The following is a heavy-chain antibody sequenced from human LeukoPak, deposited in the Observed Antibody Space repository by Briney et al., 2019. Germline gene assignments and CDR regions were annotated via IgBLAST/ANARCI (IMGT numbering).Heavy chain of an antibody. Sequence: ASVKVSCKASGYTFTSYGISWVRQAPGQGLEWMGWISAYNGNTNYAQKLQGRVTMTTDTSTSTAYMELRSLRSDDTAVYYCARVKPPYSSSYWFDPWGQGTLVTVSS. V-gene: IGHV1-18*01. J-gene: IGHJ5*02. CDR2: ISAYNGNT. D-gene: IGHD6-6*01. CDR1: GYTFTSYG. CDR3: ARVKPPYSSSYWFDP.